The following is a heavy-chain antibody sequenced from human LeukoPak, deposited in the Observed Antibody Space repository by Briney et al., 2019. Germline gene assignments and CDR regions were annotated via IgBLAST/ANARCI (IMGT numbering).Heavy chain of an antibody. CDR3: ARYITVGATYQHFDY. CDR2: VNPNSGGT. CDR1: GYTFTGYY. V-gene: IGHV1-2*06. J-gene: IGHJ4*02. D-gene: IGHD1-26*01. Sequence: GASVKVSCKASGYTFTGYYMHWVRQAPGQRLEWMGRVNPNSGGTNYAQKFQGRVTMTRDTSISTAYMGLSRLRSDDTAVYYCARYITVGATYQHFDYWGQGTLVTVSS.